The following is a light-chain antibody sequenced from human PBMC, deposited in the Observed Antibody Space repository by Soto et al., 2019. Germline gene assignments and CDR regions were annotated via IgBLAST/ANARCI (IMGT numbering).Light chain of an antibody. Sequence: DIQMTQSPSSLSASVGDRVTMTFRASQSISSYLNWYQQKPGNAPKLLSYAASSLQSGVPSRFSGSGSGTDFTLTISILQPEDFATYYCHQSYSTPQTFGQGTKVDIK. CDR2: AAS. J-gene: IGKJ1*01. CDR1: QSISSY. CDR3: HQSYSTPQT. V-gene: IGKV1-39*01.